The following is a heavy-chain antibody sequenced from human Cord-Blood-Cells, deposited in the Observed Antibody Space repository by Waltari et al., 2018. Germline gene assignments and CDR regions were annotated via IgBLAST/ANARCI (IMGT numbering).Heavy chain of an antibody. Sequence: QVQLVESGGGVVQPGRSLRLSCAASGFTFSSYGMHWVRQAPGKGLEWVAGIWYAGSNKYYADSVKGRFTISRDNSKNTLYLQMNSLRAEDTAVYYCARGVKTGTTLLDANWFDPWGQGTLVTVSS. V-gene: IGHV3-33*01. CDR2: IWYAGSNK. CDR3: ARGVKTGTTLLDANWFDP. J-gene: IGHJ5*02. D-gene: IGHD1-7*01. CDR1: GFTFSSYG.